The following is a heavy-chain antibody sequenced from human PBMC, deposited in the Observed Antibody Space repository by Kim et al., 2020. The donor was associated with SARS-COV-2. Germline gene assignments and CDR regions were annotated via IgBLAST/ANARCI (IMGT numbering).Heavy chain of an antibody. V-gene: IGHV3-48*03. Sequence: AKSMQGRFPTSRDTAKDSVYLQMNSLRVEDTGIYYCARVGNGIKGQTFDSWGQGTLVTVSS. J-gene: IGHJ4*02. CDR3: ARVGNGIKGQTFDS. D-gene: IGHD1-20*01.